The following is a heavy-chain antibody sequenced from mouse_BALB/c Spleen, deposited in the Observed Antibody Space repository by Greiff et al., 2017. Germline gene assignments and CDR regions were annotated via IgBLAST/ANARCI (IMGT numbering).Heavy chain of an antibody. CDR1: GYTFTSYV. CDR2: INPYNDGT. D-gene: IGHD2-1*01. V-gene: IGHV1-14*01. Sequence: EVKLVESGPELVKPGASVKMSCKASGYTFTSYVMHWVKQKPGQGLEWIGYINPYNDGTKYNEKFKGKATLTSDKSSSTAYMELSSLTSEDSAVYYCARGFGRTVLALYYGNYPDYWGQGTTLTVSS. J-gene: IGHJ2*01. CDR3: ARGFGRTVLALYYGNYPDY.